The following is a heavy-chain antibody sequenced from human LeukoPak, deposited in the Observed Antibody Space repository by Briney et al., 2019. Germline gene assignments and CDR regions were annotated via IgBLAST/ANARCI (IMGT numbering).Heavy chain of an antibody. CDR3: ARGPGSRGIFDY. CDR1: GFTVSAHY. Sequence: GSLRLSCAVSGFTVSAHYMSWVRQAPGKGLECVSFLYTGGDTYYADSVKGRFTISRDNSKNTLYLQMNSLRAEGTAVYYCARGPGSRGIFDYWGQGTLVTVSS. D-gene: IGHD3-10*01. J-gene: IGHJ4*02. CDR2: LYTGGDT. V-gene: IGHV3-53*01.